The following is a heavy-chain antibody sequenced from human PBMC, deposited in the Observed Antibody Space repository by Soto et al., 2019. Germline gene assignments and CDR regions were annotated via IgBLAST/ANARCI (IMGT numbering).Heavy chain of an antibody. CDR2: ISGYNGNT. J-gene: IGHJ4*02. CDR1: GYTLTTYV. V-gene: IGHV1-18*01. CDR3: ARGPPTSCSGGSCYSHYFDY. D-gene: IGHD2-15*01. Sequence: ASVKVSCKASGYTLTTYVISWVRQAPGQGLEWMGWISGYNGNTKYAQKFQGRVTMTTDTSTSIAYMELRSLRSDDTAVYYCARGPPTSCSGGSCYSHYFDYWGQGTLVTVSS.